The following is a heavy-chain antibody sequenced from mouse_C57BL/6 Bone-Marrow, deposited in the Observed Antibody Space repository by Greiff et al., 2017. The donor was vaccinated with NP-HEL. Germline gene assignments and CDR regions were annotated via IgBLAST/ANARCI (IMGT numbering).Heavy chain of an antibody. V-gene: IGHV1-81*01. J-gene: IGHJ4*01. CDR2: IYPRSGNT. CDR1: GYTFTSYG. Sequence: VHLVESGAELARPGASVKLSCKASGYTFTSYGISWVKQRTGQGLEWIGEIYPRSGNTYYNEKFKGKATLTADKSSSTAYMELRSLTSEDSAVYFGARSGYYGRGYAMDYWGQGTSVTVSS. D-gene: IGHD1-1*01. CDR3: ARSGYYGRGYAMDY.